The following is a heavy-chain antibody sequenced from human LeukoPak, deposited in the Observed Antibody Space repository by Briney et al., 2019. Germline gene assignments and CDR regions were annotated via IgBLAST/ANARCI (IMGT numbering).Heavy chain of an antibody. CDR1: GYTFTSYD. CDR3: ARGVRYYYYMDV. V-gene: IGHV1-8*01. CDR2: MNPNSGNT. J-gene: IGHJ6*03. Sequence: ASVKLSCKASGYTFTSYDINWVRQATGQGLEWMGWMNPNSGNTGYAQKFQGRVTMTTDPSTSTAYMELSSLRSEDTAVYYCARGVRYYYYMDVWGKGTTVTISS.